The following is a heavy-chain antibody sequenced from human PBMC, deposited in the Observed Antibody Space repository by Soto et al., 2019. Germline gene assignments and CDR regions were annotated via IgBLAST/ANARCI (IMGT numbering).Heavy chain of an antibody. D-gene: IGHD1-1*01. CDR1: GFSLSDSY. CDR3: ARMFSRYDPLYFFDY. V-gene: IGHV3-11*01. Sequence: VGSLRLSCAASGFSLSDSYMSWIRQVPRKGLEWISYTSSSGAVIYYADSVRGRFTISRDNAKHSLYLQMSSLRAEDTAVYYCARMFSRYDPLYFFDYWGQGTLVTVSS. CDR2: TSSSGAVI. J-gene: IGHJ4*02.